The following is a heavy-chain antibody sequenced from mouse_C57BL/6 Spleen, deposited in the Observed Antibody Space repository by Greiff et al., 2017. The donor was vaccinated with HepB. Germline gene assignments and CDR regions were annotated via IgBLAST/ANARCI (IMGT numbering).Heavy chain of an antibody. D-gene: IGHD1-1*01. V-gene: IGHV1-58*01. Sequence: DVKLQESGAELVRPGSSVKMSCKTSGYTFTSYGINWVKQRPGQGLEWIGYIYIGNGYTEYNEKFKGKATQTSDTSSSTAYMQLSSLTSEDSAIYFCARSGLTTVAPYDMDYWGQGTSVTVSS. CDR1: GYTFTSYG. CDR2: IYIGNGYT. J-gene: IGHJ4*01. CDR3: ARSGLTTVAPYDMDY.